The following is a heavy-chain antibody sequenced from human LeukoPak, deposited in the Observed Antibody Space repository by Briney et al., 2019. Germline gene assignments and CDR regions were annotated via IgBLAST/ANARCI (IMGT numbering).Heavy chain of an antibody. V-gene: IGHV1-18*01. Sequence: ASVKVSCKASGGTFSSYAISWVRQAPGQGLEWMGWISAYNGNTNYAQKLQGRVTMTTDTSTSTAYMELRSLRSDDTAVYYCARDTPYSSGYDYWGQGTLVTVSS. J-gene: IGHJ4*02. CDR1: GGTFSSYA. CDR3: ARDTPYSSGYDY. D-gene: IGHD6-19*01. CDR2: ISAYNGNT.